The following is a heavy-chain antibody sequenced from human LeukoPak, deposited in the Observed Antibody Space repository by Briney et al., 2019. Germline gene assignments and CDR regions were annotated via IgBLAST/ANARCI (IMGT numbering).Heavy chain of an antibody. CDR2: TNPSAGST. CDR1: GYTFTSYY. Sequence: ASVKVSCKASGYTFTSYYIHWVRQAPGQGLEWMGITNPSAGSTSYAQKFQGRVTMTRDTSTSTVYMELSSLRSEDTAVYYCAREMGIVATGGFDPWGQGTLVTVSS. D-gene: IGHD6-13*01. CDR3: AREMGIVATGGFDP. V-gene: IGHV1-46*01. J-gene: IGHJ5*02.